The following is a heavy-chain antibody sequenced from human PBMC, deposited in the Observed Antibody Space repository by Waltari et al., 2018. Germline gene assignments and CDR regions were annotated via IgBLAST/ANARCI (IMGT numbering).Heavy chain of an antibody. D-gene: IGHD3-10*01. Sequence: QLQLQESGPGLVKPSETLSLTCTVSGGSISSSSYYWGWIRQPPGKGLEWIGSIYYSGSLYHNTTLKSLVTRSVDTSKNQFSLKLSSVTAADTAVYYCARLPTYYYGSGSYPRGPWGQGTLVTVSS. CDR1: GGSISSSSYY. J-gene: IGHJ5*02. V-gene: IGHV4-39*01. CDR2: IYYSGSL. CDR3: ARLPTYYYGSGSYPRGP.